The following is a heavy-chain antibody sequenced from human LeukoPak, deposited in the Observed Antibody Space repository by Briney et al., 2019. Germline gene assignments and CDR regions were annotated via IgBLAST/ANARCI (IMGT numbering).Heavy chain of an antibody. V-gene: IGHV1-69*13. CDR1: GGTFSSYA. Sequence: LVKVSCKASGGTFSSYAISWVRQAPGQGLEWMGGIIPIFGTANYAQKFQGRVTITADESTSTAYMELSSLRSEDTAVYYCARMRNYGDHIDYWGQGTLVTVSS. CDR3: ARMRNYGDHIDY. D-gene: IGHD4-17*01. CDR2: IIPIFGTA. J-gene: IGHJ4*02.